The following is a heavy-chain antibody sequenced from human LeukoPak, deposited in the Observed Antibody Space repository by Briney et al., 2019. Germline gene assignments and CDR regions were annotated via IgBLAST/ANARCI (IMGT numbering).Heavy chain of an antibody. Sequence: GGSLRLSCAASRFTFSSYEMNWVRQAPGKGLEWVSYISSSGSTRYYADSVKGRFTISRDNAKNSLYLQVTSLRADDTAVYYCARGRFHLDYWAQGTLVTVSS. CDR2: ISSSGSTR. V-gene: IGHV3-48*03. J-gene: IGHJ4*02. CDR1: RFTFSSYE. CDR3: ARGRFHLDY.